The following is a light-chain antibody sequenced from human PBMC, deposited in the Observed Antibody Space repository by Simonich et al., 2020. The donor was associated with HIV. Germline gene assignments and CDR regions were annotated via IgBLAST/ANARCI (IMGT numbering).Light chain of an antibody. J-gene: IGKJ1*01. CDR2: KAS. V-gene: IGKV1-5*03. CDR3: QQYNSYWT. Sequence: DIQMTQSPSTLSASVGDRVTITCRASQSISSWLAWYPQKPGKAPKLLIYKASSLESGVPSRFSGSGSGTEFTLTISSLQPDDFATYYFQQYNSYWTFGQGTKVEIK. CDR1: QSISSW.